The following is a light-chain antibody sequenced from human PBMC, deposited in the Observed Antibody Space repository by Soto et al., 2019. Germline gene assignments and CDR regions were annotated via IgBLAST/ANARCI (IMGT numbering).Light chain of an antibody. CDR1: QSVNNR. CDR3: QQYNNWPRT. V-gene: IGKV3-15*01. CDR2: DAS. J-gene: IGKJ1*01. Sequence: EVVMTQSPATLSVSPGERATLSCRASQSVNNRLAWFQQKPGQAPRLLMFDASARANGIPARFSASGSGTEFNLTISSLQSEDFAVYYCQQYNNWPRTFGQGTKVETK.